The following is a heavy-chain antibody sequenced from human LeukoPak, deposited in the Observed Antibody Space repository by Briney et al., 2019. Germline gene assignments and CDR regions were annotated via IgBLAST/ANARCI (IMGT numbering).Heavy chain of an antibody. V-gene: IGHV1-18*01. CDR3: ARASDLDSFDY. Sequence: ASVKVSCKTSGYTFTTYGISWVRQAPGQGLEWMGWINAYNGNTIYAQKLQGRVTMTTDTSANTAYMELRSLRSDDTAVYYCARASDLDSFDYWGQGTLVNVSS. J-gene: IGHJ4*02. CDR1: GYTFTTYG. CDR2: INAYNGNT.